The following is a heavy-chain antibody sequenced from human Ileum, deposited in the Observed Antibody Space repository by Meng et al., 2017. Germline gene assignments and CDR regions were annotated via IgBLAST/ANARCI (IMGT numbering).Heavy chain of an antibody. CDR3: ARGGLTLERRPLDY. CDR2: VYHSGST. CDR1: GDSITNTNW. Sequence: VEWHESGPGVVNPSGTLFLTWGVSGDSITNTNWWNWVRQPPGKGLEWIGEVYHSGSTNYHPSLQSRVTISIDKSKNQFSLNLTSVTVADTAVYYCARGGLTLERRPLDYWGQGTLVTVSS. J-gene: IGHJ4*02. D-gene: IGHD1-1*01. V-gene: IGHV4-4*02.